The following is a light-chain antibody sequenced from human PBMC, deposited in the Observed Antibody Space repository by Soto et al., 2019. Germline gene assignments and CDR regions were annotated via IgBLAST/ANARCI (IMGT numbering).Light chain of an antibody. CDR1: QSITRW. V-gene: IGKV1-5*01. Sequence: DIQMTQYPSTMSASGGDRVTITCRASQSITRWLAWYQKQPGKAPKLLIYDASFFESGVPSRFSGRGSGTEFTLTISRLKPDDFATYYCQQYNSYWTVGEGTKVEI. J-gene: IGKJ4*02. CDR2: DAS. CDR3: QQYNSYWT.